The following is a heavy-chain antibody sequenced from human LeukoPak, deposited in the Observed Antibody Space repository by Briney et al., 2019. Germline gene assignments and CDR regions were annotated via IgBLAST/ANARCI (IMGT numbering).Heavy chain of an antibody. Sequence: ASVKVSCKASGYTFIDYNIHWVQQAPGKGLEWMGRIDLEDGGTIYGEKFQGRVTITADTSIDTAYMELSSLRSEDTAVYYCARTGAPTYYGFWSGSLDAFDIWGQGTMVTVSS. J-gene: IGHJ3*02. V-gene: IGHV1-69-2*01. CDR2: IDLEDGGT. D-gene: IGHD3-3*01. CDR3: ARTGAPTYYGFWSGSLDAFDI. CDR1: GYTFIDYN.